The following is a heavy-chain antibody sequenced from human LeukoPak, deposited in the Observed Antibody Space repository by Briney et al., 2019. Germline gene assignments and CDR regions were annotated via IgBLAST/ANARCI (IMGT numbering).Heavy chain of an antibody. CDR3: AKEGVRGYSYGYGTRNKWFDF. Sequence: GGSLRLSCEASGFTLSSYSMTWVRQAPGKGLEGVSSISSSSISSGTSNRHYADSVMGRFTISRDNSKNTLYLQMNSLRAEDTAVYYCAKEGVRGYSYGYGTRNKWFDFWGQGTLVTVSS. V-gene: IGHV3-21*01. CDR1: GFTLSSYS. J-gene: IGHJ5*01. D-gene: IGHD5-18*01. CDR2: ISSSSISSGTSNR.